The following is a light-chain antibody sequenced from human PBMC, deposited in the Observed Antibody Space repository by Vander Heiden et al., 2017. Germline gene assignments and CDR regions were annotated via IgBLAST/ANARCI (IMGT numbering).Light chain of an antibody. CDR1: QSISSY. Sequence: DIQMTQSPSSLSASVGDRVTITCRASQSISSYLNWYQQKPGKASKLLIYAAASLQSGVPSRFSGSGSGTDFTLTISRLQPEDFATYYCQQSDSTPWTFGRGTKVEIK. V-gene: IGKV1-39*01. CDR2: AAA. J-gene: IGKJ1*01. CDR3: QQSDSTPWT.